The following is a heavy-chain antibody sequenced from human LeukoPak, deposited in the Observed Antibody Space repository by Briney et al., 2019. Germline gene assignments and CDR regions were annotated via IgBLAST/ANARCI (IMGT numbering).Heavy chain of an antibody. D-gene: IGHD3-3*01. V-gene: IGHV1-18*01. Sequence: ASVTVSLMASVYTFTNSGISGVRQAPGEGGGGVGRINAYKGNTIYAHNPQSTFTMPTATSPSTAYMELRSLRSDYTAMYYCARDLSFTISGVVIIGTDGFDPWGQGTLVTVSS. CDR1: VYTFTNSG. CDR2: INAYKGNT. J-gene: IGHJ5*02. CDR3: ARDLSFTISGVVIIGTDGFDP.